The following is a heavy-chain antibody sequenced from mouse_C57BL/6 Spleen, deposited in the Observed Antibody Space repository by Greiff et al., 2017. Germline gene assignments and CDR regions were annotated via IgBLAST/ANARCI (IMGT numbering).Heavy chain of an antibody. D-gene: IGHD2-13*01. CDR2: IDPSDSYT. CDR1: GYTFTSYW. CDR3: ARSGDYYFDY. Sequence: VQLQQSGAELVKPGASVKLSCKASGYTFTSYWMQWVKQRPGQGLEWIGEIDPSDSYTNYNQKFKGKATLTVDTSSSTAYMQLSSLTSEDSAVYYCARSGDYYFDYWGQGTTLTVSS. J-gene: IGHJ2*01. V-gene: IGHV1-50*01.